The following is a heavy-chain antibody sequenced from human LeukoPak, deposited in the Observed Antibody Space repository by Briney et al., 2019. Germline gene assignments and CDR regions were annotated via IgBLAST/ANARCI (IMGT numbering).Heavy chain of an antibody. Sequence: ASVKVSCKASGYTFAGYYMHWVRQAPGQGLEWMGWINPNSGGTNYAQKFQGRVTMTRDTSISTAYMELSSLRSEDTAVYYCARDQYYYGSGTPGAFDPWGQGTLVTVSS. CDR1: GYTFAGYY. V-gene: IGHV1-2*02. CDR3: ARDQYYYGSGTPGAFDP. D-gene: IGHD3-10*01. J-gene: IGHJ5*02. CDR2: INPNSGGT.